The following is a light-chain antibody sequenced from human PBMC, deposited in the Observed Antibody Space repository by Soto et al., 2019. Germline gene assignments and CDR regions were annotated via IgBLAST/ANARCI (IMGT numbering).Light chain of an antibody. CDR3: QQYKSYCGT. CDR1: HSISSW. J-gene: IGKJ1*01. V-gene: IGKV1-5*01. CDR2: DAS. Sequence: DIQMTQSPSTLSASVGDRVTITCRATHSISSWLAWYQQKQGKAPKLLIYDASSLACGVPSRFSGSGSGTEFTLTISTLYPVLFASYYCQQYKSYCGTLGQGTKV.